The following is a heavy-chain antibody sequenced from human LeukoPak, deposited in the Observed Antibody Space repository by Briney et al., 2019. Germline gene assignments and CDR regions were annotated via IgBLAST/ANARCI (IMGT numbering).Heavy chain of an antibody. D-gene: IGHD4-17*01. CDR3: AKDGDPTVTTDFDY. J-gene: IGHJ4*02. CDR1: GFTFTSYA. CDR2: ISDSGSNT. V-gene: IGHV3-23*01. Sequence: GGSLRLSCAASGFTFTSYAMNWVRQAPGKGLEWVSAISDSGSNTYYADSVKGRFNISRDNSKNTLYLHMNSLRAEDTAVYYCAKDGDPTVTTDFDYWGQGTLVTVSS.